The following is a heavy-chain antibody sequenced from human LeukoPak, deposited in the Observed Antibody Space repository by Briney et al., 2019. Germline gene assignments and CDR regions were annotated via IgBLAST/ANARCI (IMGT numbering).Heavy chain of an antibody. CDR3: AKDGDYVWGSYRYTQYFQH. V-gene: IGHV3-23*01. CDR1: GFTFSSYA. Sequence: PGGSLRLSCAASGFTFSSYAMSWVRQAPGKGLEWVSAISGSGGSTYYADSVKGRFTISRDNSKNTLYLQMNSLRAEDTAVYYCAKDGDYVWGSYRYTQYFQHWGQGTLVTVSS. CDR2: ISGSGGST. J-gene: IGHJ1*01. D-gene: IGHD3-16*02.